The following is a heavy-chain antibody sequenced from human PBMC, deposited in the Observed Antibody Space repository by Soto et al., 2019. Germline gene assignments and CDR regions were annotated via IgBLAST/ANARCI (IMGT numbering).Heavy chain of an antibody. Sequence: QVQLVQSGAEVKKPGASVKVSCKASGYSFTTYGISWVRQAPGQGLEWMGWISAYNGNTNYAQKLQGRVTMTTDTSTSTDYMELRSLRSDDTAMYYCARDSWSYSGWYVYWGQGTLVTVSS. D-gene: IGHD6-19*01. CDR3: ARDSWSYSGWYVY. J-gene: IGHJ4*02. V-gene: IGHV1-18*04. CDR1: GYSFTTYG. CDR2: ISAYNGNT.